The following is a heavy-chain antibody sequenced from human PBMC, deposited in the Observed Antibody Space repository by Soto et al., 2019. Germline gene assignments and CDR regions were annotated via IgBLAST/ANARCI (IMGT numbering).Heavy chain of an antibody. V-gene: IGHV4-34*01. Sequence: ASETLSLTCAVYGGSFSGYYWSWIRQPPGKGLEWIGEINHSGSTNYNPSLKSRVTISVDTSKNQFSLKLSSVTAADTAVYYCARAPRYSSSWYPGRNWFDPWGQGTLVTVSS. D-gene: IGHD6-13*01. CDR1: GGSFSGYY. CDR2: INHSGST. CDR3: ARAPRYSSSWYPGRNWFDP. J-gene: IGHJ5*02.